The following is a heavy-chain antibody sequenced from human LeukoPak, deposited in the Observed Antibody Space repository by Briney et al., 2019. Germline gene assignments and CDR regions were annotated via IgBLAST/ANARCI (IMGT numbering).Heavy chain of an antibody. Sequence: GGSLRLSCAASGFTVSSNYMSWVRQAPGKGLEWVSVIYSGGSTYYADSVKGRFTISRDNSKNTLYLQMNSLRAEDTAVYYCARTRFGELLGAFDIWGPGTMVTVSS. V-gene: IGHV3-53*01. CDR1: GFTVSSNY. J-gene: IGHJ3*02. CDR3: ARTRFGELLGAFDI. D-gene: IGHD3-10*01. CDR2: IYSGGST.